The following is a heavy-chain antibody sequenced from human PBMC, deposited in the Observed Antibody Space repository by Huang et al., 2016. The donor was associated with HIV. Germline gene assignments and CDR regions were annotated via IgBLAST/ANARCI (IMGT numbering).Heavy chain of an antibody. V-gene: IGHV3-30-3*01. CDR3: ARAKDTWDAYDI. J-gene: IGHJ3*02. Sequence: QVQLVESGGGVVQPGRSLRLSCAASGFPFNNHAMSWVRQAPGKGLDGVAVISNEGSNNYYAESVKGRFTISRDSSKSTLFLHMTSLRTEDTAVYYCARAKDTWDAYDIWGQGTMVIVSS. CDR2: ISNEGSNN. CDR1: GFPFNNHA. D-gene: IGHD5-18*01.